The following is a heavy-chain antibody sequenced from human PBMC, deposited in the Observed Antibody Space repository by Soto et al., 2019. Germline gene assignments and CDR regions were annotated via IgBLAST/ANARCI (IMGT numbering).Heavy chain of an antibody. J-gene: IGHJ5*02. V-gene: IGHV4-39*01. Sequence: SETLSLTCTVSGGSISSSSYYWGWIRQPPGKGLEWIGSIDYSGSTYYNPSLKSRVTISVDTSKNQFSLKLSSVTAADTAVYYCARRRIELNWFDPWGQGTLVTVSS. CDR1: GGSISSSSYY. CDR3: ARRRIELNWFDP. CDR2: IDYSGST. D-gene: IGHD1-7*01.